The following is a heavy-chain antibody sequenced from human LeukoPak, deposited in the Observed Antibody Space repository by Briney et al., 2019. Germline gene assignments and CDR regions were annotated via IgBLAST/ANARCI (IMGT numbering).Heavy chain of an antibody. CDR3: ARAMGATAGFHFDY. J-gene: IGHJ4*02. CDR2: IYYSGST. CDR1: GGSISSYY. Sequence: PSETLSLTCTVSGGSISSYYWSWIRQPPGKGLEWIGYIYYSGSTNYNPSLKSRVTISVDTSKNQFSLKLSSVTAADTAVYYCARAMGATAGFHFDYWGQGTLVTVSS. D-gene: IGHD1-26*01. V-gene: IGHV4-59*01.